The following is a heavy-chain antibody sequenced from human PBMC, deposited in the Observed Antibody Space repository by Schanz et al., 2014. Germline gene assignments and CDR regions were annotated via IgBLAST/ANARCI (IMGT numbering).Heavy chain of an antibody. D-gene: IGHD6-25*01. CDR1: RFTFSNYW. CDR3: VSGYTSGF. J-gene: IGHJ4*02. Sequence: EVKLVESGGGLVQPGGSLRLACAASRFTFSNYWVGWVRQAPGKGLESVASINNDGSQKFYVDSVKGRFAVSRDNPKNSLYLQMNSLRVEDTAVYYCVSGYTSGFWGQGTLVTVSS. V-gene: IGHV3-7*01. CDR2: INNDGSQK.